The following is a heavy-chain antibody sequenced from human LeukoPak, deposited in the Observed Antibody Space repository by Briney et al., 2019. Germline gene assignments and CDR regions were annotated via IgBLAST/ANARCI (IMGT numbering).Heavy chain of an antibody. D-gene: IGHD7-27*01. CDR1: GFTFSSHG. J-gene: IGHJ4*02. CDR3: AKDFNWGWDY. Sequence: GGSLRLSCAASGFTFSSHGMHWVRQAPGKGLEWVAYVLSDGSRKYYADSVKGRFTISRDDSKNTLFLQMNSLSPEDTALYYCAKDFNWGWDYWGQGTLVTVSS. CDR2: VLSDGSRK. V-gene: IGHV3-30*02.